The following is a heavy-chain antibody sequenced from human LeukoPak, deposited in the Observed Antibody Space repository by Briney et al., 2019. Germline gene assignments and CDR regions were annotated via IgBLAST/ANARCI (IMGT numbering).Heavy chain of an antibody. CDR2: ISSSSSYI. V-gene: IGHV3-21*01. Sequence: GGSLRLSCVASGFTFGDHNMNWVRQAPGKGLEWVSSISSSSSYIYYADSVKGRFTISRDNAKNSLYLQMNSLRAEDTAVYYCARDTGSGSLDYWGQGTLVTVSS. CDR1: GFTFGDHN. D-gene: IGHD1-26*01. CDR3: ARDTGSGSLDY. J-gene: IGHJ4*02.